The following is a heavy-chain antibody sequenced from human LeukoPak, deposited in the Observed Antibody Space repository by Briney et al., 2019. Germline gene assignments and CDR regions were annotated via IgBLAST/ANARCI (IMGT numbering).Heavy chain of an antibody. J-gene: IGHJ4*02. Sequence: RGESLKISCKGSGYSFTTYWIGWVRQMPGEGLEWMGTIYPGDSDTKYSPSFQGQVTISGDKSISTAYLQWSSLKASDTAVYYCARRSGGTSDYWGQGTLVTVSS. D-gene: IGHD3-3*01. CDR3: ARRSGGTSDY. CDR2: IYPGDSDT. V-gene: IGHV5-51*01. CDR1: GYSFTTYW.